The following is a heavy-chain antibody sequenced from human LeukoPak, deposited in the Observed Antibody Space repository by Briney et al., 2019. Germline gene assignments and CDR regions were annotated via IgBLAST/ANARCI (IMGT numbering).Heavy chain of an antibody. CDR1: GGSFSGYY. V-gene: IGHV4-34*01. CDR2: INHSGST. Sequence: PSETLSLTCAVYGGSFSGYYWSWIRQPPGKGLEWIGEINHSGSTNYNPSLKSRVTISVDTSKNQFSLKLGSVTAADTAVYYCARGIGVLMVYAMLDWFDPWGQGTLVTVSS. J-gene: IGHJ5*02. D-gene: IGHD2-8*01. CDR3: ARGIGVLMVYAMLDWFDP.